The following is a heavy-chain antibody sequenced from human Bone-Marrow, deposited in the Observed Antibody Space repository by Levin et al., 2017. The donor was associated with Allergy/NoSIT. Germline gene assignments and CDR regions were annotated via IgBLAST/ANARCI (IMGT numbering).Heavy chain of an antibody. CDR3: ARVTKQWLVYDPLDF. J-gene: IGHJ3*01. CDR1: EFALTSYG. CDR2: ISYDGSHT. D-gene: IGHD6-19*01. V-gene: IGHV3-30*03. Sequence: PGGSLRLSCTASEFALTSYGIHWIRQAPGGGLEWVAAISYDGSHTYHLDSVKGRFTVSRDNSKNTVYLQMNSLRTEDTALYYCARVTKQWLVYDPLDFWGQGTVVTISP.